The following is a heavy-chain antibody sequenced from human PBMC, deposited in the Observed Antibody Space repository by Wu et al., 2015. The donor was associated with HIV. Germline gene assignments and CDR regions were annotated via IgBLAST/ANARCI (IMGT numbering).Heavy chain of an antibody. J-gene: IGHJ6*02. Sequence: QAQLLQFGAEVKKPGSSVKVTCKASGDGFTSYAVSWVRQAPGQGLEWMGGINPLFGTTRYAQKFQDRMTITTDEAKTIVYLELDSLRFDDTAVYYCARNTDSVATSLYSLGVWGQGTTVTVSS. CDR1: GDGFTSYA. D-gene: IGHD6-19*01. CDR3: ARNTDSVATSLYSLGV. V-gene: IGHV1-69*05. CDR2: INPLFGTT.